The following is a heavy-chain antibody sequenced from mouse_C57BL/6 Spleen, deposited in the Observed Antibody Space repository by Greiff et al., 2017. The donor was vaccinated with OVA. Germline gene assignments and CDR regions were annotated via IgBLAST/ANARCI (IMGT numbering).Heavy chain of an antibody. CDR2: IYPGDGDT. V-gene: IGHV1-82*01. CDR3: ARGGHMDY. CDR1: GYAFSSSW. Sequence: QVQLQQSGPELVKPGASVKISCKASGYAFSSSWMNWVKQRPGKGLEWIGRIYPGDGDTNYNGKFKGKATLTADKSSSTAYMQLSSLTSEDSAVYFCARGGHMDYWGQGTAVTVSS. J-gene: IGHJ4*01.